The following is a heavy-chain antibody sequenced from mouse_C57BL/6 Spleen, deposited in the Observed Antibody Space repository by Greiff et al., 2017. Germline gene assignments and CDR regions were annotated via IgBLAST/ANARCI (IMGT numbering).Heavy chain of an antibody. CDR2: FYTGSGSM. Sequence: VQLQESGAELVKPGASVKLSCKASGYTFTEYTIHWVKQRSGQGLEWIGWFYTGSGSMKENKKFKANATLTADKSASTVYMELRRLTTEDSAVYFCERHEDELGHWYFDVWGTGTTVTVSS. J-gene: IGHJ1*03. CDR3: ERHEDELGHWYFDV. CDR1: GYTFTEYT. D-gene: IGHD4-1*01. V-gene: IGHV1-62-2*01.